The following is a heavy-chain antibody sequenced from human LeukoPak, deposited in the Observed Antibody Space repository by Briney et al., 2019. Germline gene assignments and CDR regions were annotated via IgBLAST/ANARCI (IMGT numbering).Heavy chain of an antibody. J-gene: IGHJ6*03. D-gene: IGHD1-26*01. CDR1: GGSFSGYY. Sequence: SETLSLTCAVYGGSFSGYYWSWIRQPPGKGLEWIGSIYHSGSTFYNPSLKSRVTISVDTSKNQFSLILSSVTAADTAVYFCARDRRGVGPDSYYYYYMDVWGKGTTVTVSS. CDR3: ARDRRGVGPDSYYYYYMDV. CDR2: IYHSGST. V-gene: IGHV4-34*01.